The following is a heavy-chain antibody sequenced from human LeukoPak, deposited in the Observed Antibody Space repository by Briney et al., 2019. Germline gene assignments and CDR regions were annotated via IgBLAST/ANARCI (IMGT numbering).Heavy chain of an antibody. J-gene: IGHJ4*02. Sequence: PGGSLRLSCAASGFSFNAYWMAWVRQAPGTGLEWVANINPAGSETFHVDPVKGRFSISRDHAKNLVYLQMNSLRAEDTAVYYWATFGLVAALDLWGQGTLVTVSS. CDR3: ATFGLVAALDL. D-gene: IGHD5-12*01. CDR1: GFSFNAYW. CDR2: INPAGSET. V-gene: IGHV3-7*01.